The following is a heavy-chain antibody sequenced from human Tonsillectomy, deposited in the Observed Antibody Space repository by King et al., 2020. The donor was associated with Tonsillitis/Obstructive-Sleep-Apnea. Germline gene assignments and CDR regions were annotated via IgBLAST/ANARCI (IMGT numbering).Heavy chain of an antibody. D-gene: IGHD3-9*01. CDR3: ARRYFDGHYYYYMDV. V-gene: IGHV5-10-1*01. Sequence: QLVQSGAEVKKPGESLRISCKGSGYSFTSYWIDWVRQMPGKGLEWMGTIDPSDSYINYSPSFQGHVTISSDKSISTAYLQWSSLKASDTAMYYCARRYFDGHYYYYMDVWGKGTTVTVSS. CDR2: IDPSDSYI. J-gene: IGHJ6*03. CDR1: GYSFTSYW.